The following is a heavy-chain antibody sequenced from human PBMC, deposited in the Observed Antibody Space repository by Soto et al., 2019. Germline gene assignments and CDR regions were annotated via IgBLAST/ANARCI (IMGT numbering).Heavy chain of an antibody. V-gene: IGHV1-69*13. Sequence: SVKVSCKASGGTFSSYAISWVRQAPGQGLEWMGGIIPIFGTANYAQKFQGRVTITADESTSTAYMGLSSLRSDDTAVYYCAREDGVVPAAIDYWGQGTLVTVSS. CDR3: AREDGVVPAAIDY. CDR1: GGTFSSYA. D-gene: IGHD2-2*01. J-gene: IGHJ4*02. CDR2: IIPIFGTA.